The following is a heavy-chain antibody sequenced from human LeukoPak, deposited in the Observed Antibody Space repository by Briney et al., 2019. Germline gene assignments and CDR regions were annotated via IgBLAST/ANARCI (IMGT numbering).Heavy chain of an antibody. D-gene: IGHD2-2*01. CDR2: INPNSGGT. CDR1: GYTFTGYY. J-gene: IGHJ5*02. CDR3: AREGGLLVYQLLEGGPYNWFDP. V-gene: IGHV1-2*02. Sequence: GASVKVSCKASGYTFTGYYMHWVRQAPGQGLEWMGWINPNSGGTNYAQKFQGRVTTTRDTSISTAYMELSRLRSDDTAVYYCAREGGLLVYQLLEGGPYNWFDPWGQGTLVTVSS.